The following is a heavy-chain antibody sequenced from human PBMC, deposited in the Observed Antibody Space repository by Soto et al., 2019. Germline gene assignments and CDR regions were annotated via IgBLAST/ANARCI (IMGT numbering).Heavy chain of an antibody. J-gene: IGHJ4*02. CDR1: GGSFSGYY. Sequence: PSETLSLTCAVYGGSFSGYYWSWIRQPPGKGLERIGEINHSGSTNYNPSLKSRVTISVDTSKNQFSLKLSSVTAADTSVYYCARDALNFWSGYGHDYWGQGTLVTVSS. CDR3: ARDALNFWSGYGHDY. D-gene: IGHD3-3*01. V-gene: IGHV4-34*01. CDR2: INHSGST.